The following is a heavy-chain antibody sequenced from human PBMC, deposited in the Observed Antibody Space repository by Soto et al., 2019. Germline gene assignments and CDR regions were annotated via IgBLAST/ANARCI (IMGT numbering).Heavy chain of an antibody. CDR3: AKDRGYSSSWVYYYGMDV. J-gene: IGHJ6*02. D-gene: IGHD6-13*01. CDR1: GFTFSSCA. V-gene: IGHV3-23*01. CDR2: ISGGGGST. Sequence: PGGSLRLSCAASGFTFSSCAMSWVRQAPGKGLEWVSAISGGGGSTYYADSAKGRFTISRDNSKNTLYLQMNSLRAEDTAVYYCAKDRGYSSSWVYYYGMDVWGQGTTVTVSS.